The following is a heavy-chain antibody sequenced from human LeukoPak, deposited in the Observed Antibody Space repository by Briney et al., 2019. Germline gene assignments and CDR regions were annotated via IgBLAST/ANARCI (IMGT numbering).Heavy chain of an antibody. Sequence: PGGSLRLSCAASGFXFSDYWILWVRQAPGKGLVWVSRINSDGSSTTYADSVRGRFTISRDNAKNTLYLQMNSLSAEDTAVYYCARGAAWDYYGSGDGLDVWGQGTTVTVSS. CDR2: INSDGSST. CDR1: GFXFSDYW. D-gene: IGHD3-10*01. V-gene: IGHV3-74*01. CDR3: ARGAAWDYYGSGDGLDV. J-gene: IGHJ6*02.